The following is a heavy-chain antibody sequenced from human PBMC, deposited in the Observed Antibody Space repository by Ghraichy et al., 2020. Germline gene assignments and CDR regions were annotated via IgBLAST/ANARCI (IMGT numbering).Heavy chain of an antibody. J-gene: IGHJ4*02. D-gene: IGHD1-26*01. Sequence: SETLSLTCTVSGGSISSYYWSWIRQPPGKGLEWIGYIYYSGSTNYNPSLKSRVTISVDTSKNHFSLKVSSVTAADTAVYYCARGDSETYLRYLDYWGQGTLVTVSS. V-gene: IGHV4-59*01. CDR1: GGSISSYY. CDR2: IYYSGST. CDR3: ARGDSETYLRYLDY.